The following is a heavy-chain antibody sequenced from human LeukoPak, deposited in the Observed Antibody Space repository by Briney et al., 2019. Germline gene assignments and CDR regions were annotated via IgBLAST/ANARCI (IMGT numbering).Heavy chain of an antibody. CDR2: ISSSSSYI. CDR1: GFTFSSYS. CDR3: ARDGYYDILTGYSNYYFDY. V-gene: IGHV3-21*01. Sequence: KPGGSLRLSCAASGFTFSSYSMNWVRQAPGKGLEWVSSISSSSSYIYYADSVKGRFTISRDDAKNSLYLQMNSLRAEDTAVYYCARDGYYDILTGYSNYYFDYWGQGTLVTVSS. J-gene: IGHJ4*02. D-gene: IGHD3-9*01.